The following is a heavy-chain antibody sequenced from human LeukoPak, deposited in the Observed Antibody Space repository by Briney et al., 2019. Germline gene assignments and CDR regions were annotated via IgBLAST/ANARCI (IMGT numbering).Heavy chain of an antibody. CDR1: RFTFSSSW. Sequence: GGSLRLSCAASRFTFSSSWMNWVRQAPGKGLEWVSYISSSGSTIYYADSVKGRFTISRDNAKNSLYLQMNSLRAEDTAVYYCARWGRWLHRYYFDYWGQGTLVTVSS. CDR3: ARWGRWLHRYYFDY. D-gene: IGHD5-24*01. V-gene: IGHV3-48*03. CDR2: ISSSGSTI. J-gene: IGHJ4*02.